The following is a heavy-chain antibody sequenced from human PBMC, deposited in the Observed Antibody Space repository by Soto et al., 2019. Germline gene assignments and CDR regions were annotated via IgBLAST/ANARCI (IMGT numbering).Heavy chain of an antibody. Sequence: EVQLVDSGGGLVQPGGSLRLSCAASEFTFRSYWMHWVRQSPGKGLVWVSRISGDGSSTNYADSVKGRFTISRDNAKNTVYLQIDSLRAEDTDVYYCARSLPGTYGAFDIWGQGTLVTVSS. V-gene: IGHV3-74*01. CDR2: ISGDGSST. J-gene: IGHJ3*02. CDR1: EFTFRSYW. CDR3: ARSLPGTYGAFDI. D-gene: IGHD1-7*01.